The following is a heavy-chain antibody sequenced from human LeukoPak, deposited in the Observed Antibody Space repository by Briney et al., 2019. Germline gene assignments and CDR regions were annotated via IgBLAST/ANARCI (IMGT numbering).Heavy chain of an antibody. CDR3: ARGRPDILTGYRFDP. CDR2: INPSGGST. Sequence: GASVKVSCKASGYTFTSYYKHWVRQAPGQGLEWMGIINPSGGSTSYAQKFQGRVTITADESTSTAYMELSSLRSEDTAVYYCARGRPDILTGYRFDPWGQGTLVTVSS. CDR1: GYTFTSYY. V-gene: IGHV1-46*01. D-gene: IGHD3-9*01. J-gene: IGHJ5*02.